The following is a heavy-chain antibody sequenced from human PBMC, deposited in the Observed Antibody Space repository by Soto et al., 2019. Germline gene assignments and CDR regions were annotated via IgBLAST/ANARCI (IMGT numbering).Heavy chain of an antibody. J-gene: IGHJ6*02. CDR3: TRDGAAPLGYEGMDI. V-gene: IGHV3-33*01. Sequence: QVQLVESGGGVVQPGRSLRLSCAASGFSFSSYGMNWVRQAPGKGLEWVAVIWYDGSNKYYADSVKGRFTISRDNSKNARDGKMNRVRREVRGVHDCTRDGAAPLGYEGMDIWGQG. CDR1: GFSFSSYG. CDR2: IWYDGSNK. D-gene: IGHD5-18*01.